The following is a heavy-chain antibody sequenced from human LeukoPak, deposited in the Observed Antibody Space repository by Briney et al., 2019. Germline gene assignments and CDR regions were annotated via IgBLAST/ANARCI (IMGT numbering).Heavy chain of an antibody. CDR2: IRNDGSDK. D-gene: IGHD1-26*01. CDR3: ANEQDLVGTTYYFGH. Sequence: PGGSLRLSCAASGFTFSNYGIHWVRQAPGKGLEWVAFIRNDGSDKYYADSVRGRFTISRDNSKNTVYLQMNSLRAEDTAVYYCANEQDLVGTTYYFGHWGQGTLVTVSS. J-gene: IGHJ4*02. CDR1: GFTFSNYG. V-gene: IGHV3-30*02.